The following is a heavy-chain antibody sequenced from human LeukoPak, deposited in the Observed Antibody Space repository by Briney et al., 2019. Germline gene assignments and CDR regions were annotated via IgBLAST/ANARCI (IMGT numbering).Heavy chain of an antibody. CDR2: ISSSSSYI. CDR3: ASSLPQDDDY. J-gene: IGHJ4*02. CDR1: GFTFSSYG. D-gene: IGHD2-15*01. Sequence: GGSLRLSCAASGFTFSSYGMNWVRQAPGKGLEWVSSISSSSSYIYYADSVKGRFTISRDNAKNSLYLQMNSLRAEDTAVYYCASSLPQDDDYWGQGTLVTVSS. V-gene: IGHV3-21*01.